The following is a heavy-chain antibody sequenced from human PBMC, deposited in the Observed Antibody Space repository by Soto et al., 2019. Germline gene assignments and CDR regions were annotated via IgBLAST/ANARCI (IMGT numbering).Heavy chain of an antibody. CDR3: AGDRIGPGATFDL. Sequence: SETLSLTCSVAGTSGTSATYYWTWSRQHPGKGLEWIGYMYYGGRTNYNRSLKSRLTMSIDESKNQFSLRLHSVTAADTAMYYCAGDRIGPGATFDLWGQGNLVTVSS. CDR2: MYYGGRT. V-gene: IGHV4-61*01. J-gene: IGHJ4*02. D-gene: IGHD1-26*01. CDR1: GTSGTSATYY.